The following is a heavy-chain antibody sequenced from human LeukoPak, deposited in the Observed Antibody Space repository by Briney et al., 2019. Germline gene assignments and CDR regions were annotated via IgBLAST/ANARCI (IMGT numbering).Heavy chain of an antibody. CDR2: IRYDGSNK. D-gene: IGHD2-2*01. CDR1: GFTFSSYG. J-gene: IGHJ3*02. V-gene: IGHV3-30*02. CDR3: AKDFGLGYCSSTSCSAGAFGI. Sequence: GGSLRLSCAASGFTFSSYGMHWVRQAPGKGLEWVAFIRYDGSNKYYADSVKGRFTISRDNSKNTLYLQMNSLRAEDTAVYYCAKDFGLGYCSSTSCSAGAFGIWGQGTMVTVSS.